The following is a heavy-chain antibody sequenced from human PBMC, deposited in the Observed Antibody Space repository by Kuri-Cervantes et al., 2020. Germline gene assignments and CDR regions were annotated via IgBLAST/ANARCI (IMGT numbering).Heavy chain of an antibody. CDR3: ARSLMANDAFDI. CDR2: IKEDGSTK. Sequence: GESLKISCAASGFTFSNHLMTWVRQAPGKGLEWVANIKEDGSTKSYVDSVKGRFTISRDNAKNSLSLQMNSLRVEDTAVYYCARSLMANDAFDIWGQGTMVTVSS. J-gene: IGHJ3*02. V-gene: IGHV3-7*01. D-gene: IGHD5-24*01. CDR1: GFTFSNHL.